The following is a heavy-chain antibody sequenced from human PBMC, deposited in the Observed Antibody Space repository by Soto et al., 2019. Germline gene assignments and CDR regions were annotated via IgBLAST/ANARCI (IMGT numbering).Heavy chain of an antibody. CDR2: FDPEDGET. V-gene: IGHV1-24*01. D-gene: IGHD3-22*01. CDR3: ATAGSPLPVDYYDSSGYYYY. J-gene: IGHJ4*02. CDR1: GYTLTELS. Sequence: QVPLVQSGAEVKKPGASVKVSCKVSGYTLTELSMHWVRQAPGKGLEWMGGFDPEDGETIYAQKFQGRVTMTEDTSTDTAYMELSSLRSEDTAVYYCATAGSPLPVDYYDSSGYYYYWGQGTLVTVSS.